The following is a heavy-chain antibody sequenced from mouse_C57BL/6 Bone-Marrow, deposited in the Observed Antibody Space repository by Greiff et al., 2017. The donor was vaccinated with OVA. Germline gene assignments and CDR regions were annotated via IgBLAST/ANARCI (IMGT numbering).Heavy chain of an antibody. Sequence: LMESGPGLVKPSQSLSLTCSVTGYSITSGYYWNWIRQFPGNKLEWMGYISYDGSNNYNPSLKNRISITRDTSKNQFFLKLNSVTTEDTATYYCARSLPFAYWGQGTLVTVSA. CDR3: ARSLPFAY. D-gene: IGHD6-1*01. V-gene: IGHV3-6*01. J-gene: IGHJ3*01. CDR1: GYSITSGYY. CDR2: ISYDGSN.